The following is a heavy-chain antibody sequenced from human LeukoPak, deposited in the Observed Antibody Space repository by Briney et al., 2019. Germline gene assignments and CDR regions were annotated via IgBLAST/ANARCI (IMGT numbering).Heavy chain of an antibody. CDR1: GGSFSGDY. Sequence: PSETLSLTCAVYGGSFSGDYWSWIRQPPGKGLEWSGEINHSGSTNYDPSLKSGVTISVDTSKTPFYLTLSSVTAADTAVYYSARGLPRRSTKHYYYYGMDVWGKGTTVTVSS. V-gene: IGHV4-34*01. CDR2: INHSGST. D-gene: IGHD2-8*01. J-gene: IGHJ6*04. CDR3: ARGLPRRSTKHYYYYGMDV.